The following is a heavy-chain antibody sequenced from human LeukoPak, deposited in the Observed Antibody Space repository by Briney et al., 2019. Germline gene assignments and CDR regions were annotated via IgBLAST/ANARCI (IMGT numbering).Heavy chain of an antibody. CDR1: GGSFSGYY. CDR3: ARSPGDYDFWSGSSYNWFDP. D-gene: IGHD3-3*01. Sequence: SETLSLTCAVYGGSFSGYYCSWIRQPPGKGLEWIGEINHSGSTNYNPSLKSRVTISVDTSKNQFSLKLSSVTAADTAVYYCARSPGDYDFWSGSSYNWFDPWGQGTLVTVSS. V-gene: IGHV4-34*01. J-gene: IGHJ5*02. CDR2: INHSGST.